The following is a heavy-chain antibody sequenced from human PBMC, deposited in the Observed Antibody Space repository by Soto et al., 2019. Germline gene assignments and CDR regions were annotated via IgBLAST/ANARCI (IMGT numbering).Heavy chain of an antibody. CDR2: IKQDGSEK. CDR1: GFTFSSYW. D-gene: IGHD3-3*01. V-gene: IGHV3-7*01. J-gene: IGHJ4*02. Sequence: EVQLVESGGGLVQPGGSLRLSCAASGFTFSSYWMSWVRQAPRKGLEWVANIKQDGSEKYYVDSVKGRFTISRDNAKNSLYLQMNSLRAEDTAVYYCARENYDFWSGYYLDYWGQGTLVTVSS. CDR3: ARENYDFWSGYYLDY.